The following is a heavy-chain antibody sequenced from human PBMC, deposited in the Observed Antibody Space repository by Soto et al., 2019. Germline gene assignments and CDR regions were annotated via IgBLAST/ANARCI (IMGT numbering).Heavy chain of an antibody. D-gene: IGHD3-9*01. CDR3: ARLKGGLRYFGWTY. Sequence: SETMSLTCTVSGGSISSSSYYWGWIRQPPGKGLEWIGSIYYSGSTYYNPSLKSRVTISVDTSKNQFSLKLSSVTAADTAVYYCARLKGGLRYFGWTYWGQGTLVTVSS. CDR2: IYYSGST. J-gene: IGHJ4*02. V-gene: IGHV4-39*01. CDR1: GGSISSSSYY.